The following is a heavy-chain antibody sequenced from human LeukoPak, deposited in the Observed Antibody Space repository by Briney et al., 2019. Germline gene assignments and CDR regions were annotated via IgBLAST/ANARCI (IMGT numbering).Heavy chain of an antibody. Sequence: GASVTVSCTASGYTSTVYYMHWVRQAPGQGLEWMGRINPNSGGTNYAQKFQGRVTMTRDTSISTAYMELSRLRSDDTAVYYCARDVVSSSWYGYWGQGTLVTVSS. CDR2: INPNSGGT. CDR3: ARDVVSSSWYGY. CDR1: GYTSTVYY. V-gene: IGHV1-2*06. J-gene: IGHJ4*02. D-gene: IGHD6-13*01.